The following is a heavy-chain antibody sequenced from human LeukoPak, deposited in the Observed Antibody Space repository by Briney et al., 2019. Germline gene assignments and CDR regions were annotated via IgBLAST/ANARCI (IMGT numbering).Heavy chain of an antibody. Sequence: SQTLSLTCAISGDSFSSNSAAWNWIRQSPSRGLEWLGRTYYRSKWYNDYAVSVKSRITINPDTSKNQFSLQLNSVTPEDTAVYYCAREHFYCGGDCYLSIDYWGQGTLVTVSS. CDR2: TYYRSKWYN. CDR1: GDSFSSNSAA. V-gene: IGHV6-1*01. D-gene: IGHD2-21*02. J-gene: IGHJ4*02. CDR3: AREHFYCGGDCYLSIDY.